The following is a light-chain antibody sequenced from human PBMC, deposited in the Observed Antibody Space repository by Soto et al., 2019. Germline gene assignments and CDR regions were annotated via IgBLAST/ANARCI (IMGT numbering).Light chain of an antibody. Sequence: DIQMTQSPSSLSASVGDRVTITCRASQSISSYLNWYQQKPGKAPKLLLYAASSLQSGVPSRFSGSGSGTDLTRTISSLQTEDFATDYCPQNYSTPYTVGQGTKLEIK. CDR1: QSISSY. CDR2: AAS. V-gene: IGKV1-39*01. J-gene: IGKJ2*01. CDR3: PQNYSTPYT.